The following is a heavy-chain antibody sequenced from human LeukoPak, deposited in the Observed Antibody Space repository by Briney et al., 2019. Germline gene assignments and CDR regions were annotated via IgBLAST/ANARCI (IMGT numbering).Heavy chain of an antibody. D-gene: IGHD3-10*01. V-gene: IGHV1-2*02. J-gene: IGHJ4*02. CDR1: GYTSTGYY. Sequence: GASVKVSCKASGYTSTGYYIHWVRQAPGQGLEWMGWINPDSGGTNYAQKFQGRVTMTRDTSISTAYMDLSSLRSDDTAVYYCARGPYYYGSGRFDYWGQGTLVTVSS. CDR2: INPDSGGT. CDR3: ARGPYYYGSGRFDY.